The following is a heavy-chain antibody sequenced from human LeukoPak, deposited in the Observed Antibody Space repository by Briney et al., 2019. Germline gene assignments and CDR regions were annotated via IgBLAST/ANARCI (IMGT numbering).Heavy chain of an antibody. J-gene: IGHJ4*02. V-gene: IGHV3-66*01. CDR1: GFTFSSYA. Sequence: PGGSLRLSCAASGFTFSSYAMSWVRQAPGKGLEWVSVIYSGGSTYYADSVKGRFTISRDNSKNTLYLQMNSLRAEDTAVYYCASSIAVAALLGYWGQGTLVTVSS. CDR2: IYSGGST. CDR3: ASSIAVAALLGY. D-gene: IGHD6-19*01.